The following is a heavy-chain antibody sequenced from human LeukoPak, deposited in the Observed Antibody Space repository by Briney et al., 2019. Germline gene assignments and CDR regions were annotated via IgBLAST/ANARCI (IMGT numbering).Heavy chain of an antibody. V-gene: IGHV4-61*02. D-gene: IGHD5-24*01. CDR1: GGSISSGSYY. CDR2: IYTSGST. Sequence: PSETLSLTCTVSGGSISSGSYYWSWTRQPAGKGLEWIGRIYTSGSTNYNPSLKSRVTISVDTSKNQFSLKLSSVTAADTAVYYCARGQSRWLQLKYFDYWGQGTLVTVSS. J-gene: IGHJ4*02. CDR3: ARGQSRWLQLKYFDY.